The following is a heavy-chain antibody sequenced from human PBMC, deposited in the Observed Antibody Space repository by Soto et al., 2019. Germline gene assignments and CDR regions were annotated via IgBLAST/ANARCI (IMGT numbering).Heavy chain of an antibody. Sequence: SETLSLTCTVSGGSISSGDYYWSWIRQPPGKGLEWIGYIYYSGSTNYNPSLKSRVTISVDTSKNQFSLKLSSVTAADTAVYYCAREAPLLWFGELSRWFDPWGQGTLVTVSS. CDR3: AREAPLLWFGELSRWFDP. V-gene: IGHV4-61*08. CDR2: IYYSGST. J-gene: IGHJ5*02. D-gene: IGHD3-10*01. CDR1: GGSISSGDYY.